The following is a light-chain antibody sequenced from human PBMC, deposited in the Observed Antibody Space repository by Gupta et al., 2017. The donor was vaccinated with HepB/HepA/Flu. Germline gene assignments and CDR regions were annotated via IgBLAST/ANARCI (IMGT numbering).Light chain of an antibody. CDR2: AAT. Sequence: DIQMTQSPSTVAASVGDRVTITCRASQDINFWLAWYQQRPGKAPKLLIYAATNLQEGVPSRFSGSGSGTDVTLTIASLQPEDFATYYCQQGKTFPITFGQGTRLEI. J-gene: IGKJ5*01. V-gene: IGKV1D-12*01. CDR1: QDINFW. CDR3: QQGKTFPIT.